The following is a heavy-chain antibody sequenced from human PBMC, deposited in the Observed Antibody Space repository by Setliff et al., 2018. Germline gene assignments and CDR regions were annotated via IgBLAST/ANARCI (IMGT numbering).Heavy chain of an antibody. J-gene: IGHJ5*02. CDR3: ARDSAPSYYYDSSGYPFDP. CDR2: INHSGST. V-gene: IGHV4-34*01. CDR1: GGSFSGYY. D-gene: IGHD3-22*01. Sequence: PSETLSLTCAVYGGSFSGYYWSWIRQPPGKGLEWIGEINHSGSTNYNPSLKSRVTISVDTSKNQFSLKLSSVTAADTAVYYCARDSAPSYYYDSSGYPFDPWGQGTLVTVSS.